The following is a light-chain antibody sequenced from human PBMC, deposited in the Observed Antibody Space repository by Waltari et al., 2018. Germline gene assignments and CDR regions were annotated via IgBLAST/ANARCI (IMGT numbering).Light chain of an antibody. CDR3: QQLNSYRYT. CDR2: AAS. V-gene: IGKV1-9*01. CDR1: QTISIY. J-gene: IGKJ2*01. Sequence: IQLTQSPSFLSASLGDRVTITCRASQTISIYLAWYQQKPGKAPKLLIYAASSLQRGVPSRFSGSASGTEFSLTISSLQPEDSATYYCQQLNSYRYTFGQGTKLEIK.